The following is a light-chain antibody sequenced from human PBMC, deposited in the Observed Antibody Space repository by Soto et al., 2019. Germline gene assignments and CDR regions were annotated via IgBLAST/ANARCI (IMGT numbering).Light chain of an antibody. CDR1: SSDVGGYDF. Sequence: QSALTQPASVSGSPGQSITISCTGRSSDVGGYDFVSWYQQHPGRAPKLMIYDVSKRPSGVSNRFSGSKSGNTASLTISGLQADDEADYYCCSYTRSKSMVFGGGTKLTVL. CDR2: DVS. CDR3: CSYTRSKSMV. V-gene: IGLV2-14*01. J-gene: IGLJ2*01.